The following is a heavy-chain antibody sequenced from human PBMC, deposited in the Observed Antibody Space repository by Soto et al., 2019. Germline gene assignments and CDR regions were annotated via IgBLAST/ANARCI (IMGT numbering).Heavy chain of an antibody. J-gene: IGHJ5*02. CDR1: GSTFSSYA. CDR2: ISGSGGST. V-gene: IGHV3-23*01. Sequence: EVQLLESGGGLVQPGGSLRLSCAASGSTFSSYAMSWVRQAPGKGLEWVSAISGSGGSTYYADSVKGRFTISRDNSKNTLYLQMNSLRAEDTAVYYCAKDIELRTDPNWFDPWGQGTLVTVSS. D-gene: IGHD2-15*01. CDR3: AKDIELRTDPNWFDP.